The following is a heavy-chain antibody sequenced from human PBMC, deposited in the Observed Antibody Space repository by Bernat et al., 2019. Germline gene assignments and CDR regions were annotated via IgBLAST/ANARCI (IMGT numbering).Heavy chain of an antibody. CDR3: SRPGGSYVFRGFDS. Sequence: EVQLLESGGGLVQPGGSLRLSCAASGFTFSNYAMSWVRQAPGKGLEWVSAIGGSDGNTYYADSVKVRFTISRDNSKNILYLQMNSLRAEDTAVYSCSRPGGSYVFRGFDSWGQGTLVTVSS. CDR2: IGGSDGNT. V-gene: IGHV3-23*01. D-gene: IGHD1-26*01. J-gene: IGHJ4*02. CDR1: GFTFSNYA.